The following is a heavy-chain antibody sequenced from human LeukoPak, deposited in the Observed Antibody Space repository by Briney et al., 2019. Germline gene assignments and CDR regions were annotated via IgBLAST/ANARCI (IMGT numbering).Heavy chain of an antibody. CDR2: ISGSGGST. V-gene: IGHV3-23*01. J-gene: IGHJ3*02. CDR3: AKVWAARLDFGAFDI. CDR1: GFTFSSYA. D-gene: IGHD6-6*01. Sequence: GGSLRLSCAASGFTFSSYAMSWLRQAPGKGLAWVSAISGSGGSTYYADSVKGRFTISRDNSKNTLYLQINSLRAEDTAVYYCAKVWAARLDFGAFDIWGQRTMVTVSS.